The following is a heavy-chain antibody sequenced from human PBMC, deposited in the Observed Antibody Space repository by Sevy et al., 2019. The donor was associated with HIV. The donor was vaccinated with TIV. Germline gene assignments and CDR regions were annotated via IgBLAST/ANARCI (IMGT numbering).Heavy chain of an antibody. CDR1: GGSISSSSYY. Sequence: SETLSLTCTVSGGSISSSSYYWGWIRQPPGKGLEWIGSIYYSGSTYYNPSLKSRVTISVDTSKNQFSLKLSSVTAADTAVYYCARLIGGPILVVVAAKTRAFDIWGQGTMVTVSS. CDR3: ARLIGGPILVVVAAKTRAFDI. J-gene: IGHJ3*02. D-gene: IGHD2-15*01. V-gene: IGHV4-39*01. CDR2: IYYSGST.